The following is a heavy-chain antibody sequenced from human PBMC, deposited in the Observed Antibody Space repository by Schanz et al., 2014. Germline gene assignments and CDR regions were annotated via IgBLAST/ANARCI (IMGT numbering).Heavy chain of an antibody. D-gene: IGHD2-2*01. Sequence: QVQLVQSGPEVEKPGASVKVSCKTSGYTFTEYTMYWLRQAPGQRLEWMGWINSANGNTKYSHRFQGRVTMTTDTSTGTAYMELRSLRSDDTALYYCATMWAYCTITTCHTLEPFDVWGQGTMVTVSS. CDR3: ATMWAYCTITTCHTLEPFDV. CDR2: INSANGNT. J-gene: IGHJ3*01. V-gene: IGHV1-3*01. CDR1: GYTFTEYT.